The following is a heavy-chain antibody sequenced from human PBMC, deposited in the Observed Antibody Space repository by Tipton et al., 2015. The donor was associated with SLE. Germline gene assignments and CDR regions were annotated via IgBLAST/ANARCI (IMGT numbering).Heavy chain of an antibody. J-gene: IGHJ3*02. D-gene: IGHD6-13*01. CDR3: ARDSSWPGALDI. Sequence: SLRLSCAASGFTVSSNYMSWVRQAPGKGLEWVSVTYSGGSTYYADSVKGRFTISRDNSKNTLYLQMNSLRAEDTAVYYCARDSSWPGALDIWGQGTMVTVSS. CDR2: TYSGGST. CDR1: GFTVSSNY. V-gene: IGHV3-53*01.